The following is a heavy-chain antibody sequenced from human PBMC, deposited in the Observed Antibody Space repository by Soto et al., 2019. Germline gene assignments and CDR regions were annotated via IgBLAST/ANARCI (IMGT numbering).Heavy chain of an antibody. D-gene: IGHD3-10*02. CDR3: ARFGPGCSDY. J-gene: IGHJ4*02. CDR2: ISPGDSAT. V-gene: IGHV5-51*01. CDR1: GYIFSIYW. Sequence: GASLKISCRTSGYIFSIYWIGWVRQTPEKRLEWMGLISPGDSATRNNPSLQGQVTMSCNNSISTAYLHWSSLKASDTSMYYCARFGPGCSDYWGQGTPVTVSS.